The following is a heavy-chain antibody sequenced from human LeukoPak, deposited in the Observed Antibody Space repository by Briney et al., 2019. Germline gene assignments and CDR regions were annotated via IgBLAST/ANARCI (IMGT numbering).Heavy chain of an antibody. V-gene: IGHV4-4*07. CDR2: IYTSGST. CDR1: VGSISSYY. Sequence: SETLSLTCTVSVGSISSYYGSWIRQPAGKGLEWVGRIYTSGSTNYNPSLKSRVTMSVDTSKNQFSLKLSSVTAADTAVYYCARDLGAAAGTVVFAYWGQGTLVTVSS. J-gene: IGHJ4*02. D-gene: IGHD6-13*01. CDR3: ARDLGAAAGTVVFAY.